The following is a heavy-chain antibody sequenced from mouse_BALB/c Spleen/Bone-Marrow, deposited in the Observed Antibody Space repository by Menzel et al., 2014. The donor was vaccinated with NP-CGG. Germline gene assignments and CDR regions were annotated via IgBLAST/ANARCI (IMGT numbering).Heavy chain of an antibody. J-gene: IGHJ1*01. CDR1: GYTFIDYV. D-gene: IGHD2-4*01. Sequence: LVESGPELVKPGASVKMSCKASGYTFIDYVISWVKQRTGQGLEWIGEIYPGSGSTYYNEKFKGKATLTADKSSNTAYMQLSSLTSEDSAVYFCARYYDYDWYFDVWGAGTTVTVSS. V-gene: IGHV1-77*01. CDR2: IYPGSGST. CDR3: ARYYDYDWYFDV.